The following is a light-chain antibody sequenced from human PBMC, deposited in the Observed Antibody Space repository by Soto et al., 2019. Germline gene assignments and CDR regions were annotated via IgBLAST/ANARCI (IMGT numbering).Light chain of an antibody. CDR1: QSISHW. CDR2: GAS. J-gene: IGKJ1*01. V-gene: IGKV1-5*01. Sequence: DILMTQSPSTLSASVGDRVTITCRASQSISHWLAWYQQKPGKAPKLLIYGASTLDSGVPSRFSGSGSGTEFTLTISSLQSDDFATYLCQLHTVYWTFGPGPKLDIK. CDR3: QLHTVYWT.